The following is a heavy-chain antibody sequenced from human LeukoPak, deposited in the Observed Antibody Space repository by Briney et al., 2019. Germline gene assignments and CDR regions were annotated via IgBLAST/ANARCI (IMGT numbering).Heavy chain of an antibody. J-gene: IGHJ4*02. V-gene: IGHV4-34*01. D-gene: IGHD3-22*01. CDR3: ATLGEYYDSSGYYYN. CDR2: INHSGST. Sequence: SETLSLTCAVYGGSFSGYYWSWIRQPPGKGLEWIGEINHSGSTNYNPSLKSRVAISVDTSKNQFSLKLTSVTAADTAVYYCATLGEYYDSSGYYYNWGQGTLVTVSS. CDR1: GGSFSGYY.